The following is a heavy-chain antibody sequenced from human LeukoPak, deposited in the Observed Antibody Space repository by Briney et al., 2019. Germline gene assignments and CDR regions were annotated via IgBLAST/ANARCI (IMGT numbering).Heavy chain of an antibody. J-gene: IGHJ4*02. CDR3: AKAGPYCSSTSCYLDY. V-gene: IGHV3-30*02. CDR1: GFTFSNYD. Sequence: GGSLRLSCAASGFTFSNYDMNWVRQAPGKGLEWVALIRYDGSNAYYADSVKGRFTVSRDNSKNTLYLQMNSLRAEDTAVYYCAKAGPYCSSTSCYLDYWGQGTLVTVSS. CDR2: IRYDGSNA. D-gene: IGHD2-2*01.